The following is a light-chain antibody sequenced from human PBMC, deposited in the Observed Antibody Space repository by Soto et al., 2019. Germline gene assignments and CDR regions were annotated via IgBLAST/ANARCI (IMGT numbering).Light chain of an antibody. Sequence: DIQMPQSPSSLSASIGDRVTITCQASQDISNNLNWYQQKPGKAPKLLIYDASNLKTGVPSRFSGSGSETDLTFTISSLQPEDIATYYCQQYFHRLLTFGGGTKVEI. J-gene: IGKJ4*01. CDR1: QDISNN. CDR3: QQYFHRLLT. V-gene: IGKV1-33*01. CDR2: DAS.